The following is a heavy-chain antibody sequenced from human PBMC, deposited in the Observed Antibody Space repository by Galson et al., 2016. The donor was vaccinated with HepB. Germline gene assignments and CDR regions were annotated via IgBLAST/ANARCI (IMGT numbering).Heavy chain of an antibody. J-gene: IGHJ4*02. V-gene: IGHV5-51*01. Sequence: QSGAEVKKPGESLKISCKGSGYSFTSYWIGWVRQMPGEGLEWMGIIYPVDSDTRYSPSFQGRVTISADKTISTADLQWSSLKASDTAMYYCARRGLYSTTFDYWGQGTLVTVSS. CDR3: ARRGLYSTTFDY. D-gene: IGHD2/OR15-2a*01. CDR1: GYSFTSYW. CDR2: IYPVDSDT.